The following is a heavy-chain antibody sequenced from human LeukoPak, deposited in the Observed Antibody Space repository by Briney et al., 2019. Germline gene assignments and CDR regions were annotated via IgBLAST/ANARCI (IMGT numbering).Heavy chain of an antibody. Sequence: GGSLRLSCAASGFPFSSYEMNWVRQAPGKRLQWVSYISSSGNKIYYAASVKGRFTISRDNANNSLYLQIDSLRAEDTAVYYCARGQRPQYTSTWDNWFDPWGQGTQVTVSS. V-gene: IGHV3-48*03. CDR3: ARGQRPQYTSTWDNWFDP. J-gene: IGHJ5*02. D-gene: IGHD2-2*01. CDR2: ISSSGNKI. CDR1: GFPFSSYE.